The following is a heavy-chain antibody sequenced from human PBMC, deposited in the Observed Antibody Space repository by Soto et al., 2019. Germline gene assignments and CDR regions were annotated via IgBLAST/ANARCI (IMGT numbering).Heavy chain of an antibody. CDR2: ISYDGSNK. J-gene: IGHJ5*02. V-gene: IGHV3-30-3*01. Sequence: PGGSLRLSCAASGFTFSSYAMHWVRQAPGKGLEWVAVISYDGSNKYYADSVKGRFTISRDNSKNTLYLQMNSLRAEDTAVYYCALSGGSYDFWSGYYNWFDPWGQGTLVTVSS. CDR1: GFTFSSYA. D-gene: IGHD3-3*01. CDR3: ALSGGSYDFWSGYYNWFDP.